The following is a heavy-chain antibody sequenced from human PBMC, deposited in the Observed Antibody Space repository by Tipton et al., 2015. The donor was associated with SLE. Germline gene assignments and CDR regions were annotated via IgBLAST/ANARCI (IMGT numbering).Heavy chain of an antibody. V-gene: IGHV4-59*11. J-gene: IGHJ2*01. D-gene: IGHD4-17*01. CDR3: ARDLRSMTTVTRGFDL. Sequence: LSLTCTVSGGSISSHYWSWIRQPPGKGLEWIGYIYYSGSTNYNPSLKSRVTISVDTSKNQFSLKLSSVTAADTAVYYCARDLRSMTTVTRGFDLWGRGTLVTVSS. CDR1: GGSISSHY. CDR2: IYYSGST.